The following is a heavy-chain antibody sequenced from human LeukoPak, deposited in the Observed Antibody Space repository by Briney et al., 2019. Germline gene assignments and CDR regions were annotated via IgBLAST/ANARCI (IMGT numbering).Heavy chain of an antibody. CDR3: ARDPRPIAAAAKRDAFDI. D-gene: IGHD6-13*01. V-gene: IGHV6-1*01. CDR2: TYYRSKWYN. Sequence: SQTLSLTCAISGDSVSSNSAAWNCIRQSPSRGLECLGRTYYRSKWYNDYAVSVKSRITINPDTSKNQFSLQLNSVTPEDTAVYYCARDPRPIAAAAKRDAFDIWGQGTMVTVSS. J-gene: IGHJ3*02. CDR1: GDSVSSNSAA.